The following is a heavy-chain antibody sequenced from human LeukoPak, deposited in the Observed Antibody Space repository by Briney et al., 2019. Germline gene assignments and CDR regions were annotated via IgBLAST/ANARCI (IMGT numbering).Heavy chain of an antibody. J-gene: IGHJ4*02. D-gene: IGHD2-21*02. CDR1: GFTFNNYG. Sequence: GGSLRLSCVASGFTFNNYGIHWVRQAPGKGLEWVAVIWYDGNNKYCADSVKGRFTISRDNSKNALYLQMHSLRAEDTAVYYCAKDRLVYCGGDCSFDSCGQGALVTVSS. CDR2: IWYDGNNK. CDR3: AKDRLVYCGGDCSFDS. V-gene: IGHV3-33*06.